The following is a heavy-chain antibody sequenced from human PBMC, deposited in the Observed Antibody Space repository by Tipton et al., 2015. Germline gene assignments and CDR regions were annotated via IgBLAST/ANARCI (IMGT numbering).Heavy chain of an antibody. CDR2: IYQSGNT. CDR3: ARRCGGDCYWGHYFDY. Sequence: TLSLTCAVSGGSISSSNWWTWVRQPPGKGLEWIGEIYQSGNTNYNPSLKSRVTISADKSKNQFSLKLKSVTAADTAVYYCARRCGGDCYWGHYFDYWGQGTLVNVSS. J-gene: IGHJ4*02. CDR1: GGSISSSNW. V-gene: IGHV4-4*02. D-gene: IGHD2-21*01.